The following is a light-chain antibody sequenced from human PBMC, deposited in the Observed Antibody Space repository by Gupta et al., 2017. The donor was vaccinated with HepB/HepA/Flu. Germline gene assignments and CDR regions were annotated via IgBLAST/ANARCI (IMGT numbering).Light chain of an antibody. CDR3: TDSDSNTWV. CDR1: EFGDKY. J-gene: IGLJ2*01. CDR2: QDS. V-gene: IGLV3-1*01. Sequence: SYQLTQPPSVSLSPGQPASITCSEDEFGDKYACWYQQTPGDSTVLVSYQDSKPPAGIPEFFYATNCETTAHTIIGRTEAMEDDYYYCTDSDSNTWVFGGGTKLTVL.